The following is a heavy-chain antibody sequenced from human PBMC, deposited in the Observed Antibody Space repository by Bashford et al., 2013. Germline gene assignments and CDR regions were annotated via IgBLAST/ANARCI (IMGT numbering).Heavy chain of an antibody. CDR1: GGSISSGGYS. V-gene: IGHV4-30-2*01. CDR3: ARVTVPSTTRWMGYWYFDL. Sequence: SETLSLTCAVSGGSISSGGYSWSWIRQPPGKGLEWIGYIYHSGSTYYNPSLKSRVTISVDRSKNQFSLKLSSVTAADTAVYYCARVTVPSTTRWMGYWYFDLWGRGTLVTVSS. CDR2: IYHSGST. J-gene: IGHJ2*01. D-gene: IGHD1-14*01.